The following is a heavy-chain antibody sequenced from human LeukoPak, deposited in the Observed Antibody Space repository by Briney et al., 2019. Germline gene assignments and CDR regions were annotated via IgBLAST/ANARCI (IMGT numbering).Heavy chain of an antibody. J-gene: IGHJ5*02. CDR1: GFTFSSYA. CDR3: ARVMSYYDSSGYPT. CDR2: INWNGGST. V-gene: IGHV3-20*04. Sequence: PGGSLRLSCAASGFTFSSYAMSWVRQAPGKGLEWVSGINWNGGSTGYADSVKGRFTISRDNAKNSLYLQMNSLRAEDTALYYCARVMSYYDSSGYPTWGQGTLVTVSS. D-gene: IGHD3-22*01.